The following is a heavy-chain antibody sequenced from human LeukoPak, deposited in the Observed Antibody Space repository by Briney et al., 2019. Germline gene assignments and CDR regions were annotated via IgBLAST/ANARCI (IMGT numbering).Heavy chain of an antibody. CDR2: ISYDGSNK. J-gene: IGHJ4*02. Sequence: GRSLRLSCAASGFTFSSYAMHWVRQAPGKGLEWVAVISYDGSNKYYADSVKGRFTISRDNSKNTLYLQMNSLRAEDTAVYYCAKDLEGGIVVVYFDYWGQGTLVTVSS. CDR1: GFTFSSYA. V-gene: IGHV3-30-3*01. CDR3: AKDLEGGIVVVYFDY. D-gene: IGHD3-22*01.